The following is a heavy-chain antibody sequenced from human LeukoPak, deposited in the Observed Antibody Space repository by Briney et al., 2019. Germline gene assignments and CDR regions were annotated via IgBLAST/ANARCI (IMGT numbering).Heavy chain of an antibody. CDR1: GGSISSSNW. D-gene: IGHD4-17*01. J-gene: IGHJ5*02. Sequence: SETLSLTCAVSGGSISSSNWWSWVRQPPGKGLEWIGEIYHSGSTNYNPSLKSRVTISVDTSKNQFSLKLSSVTAADTAVYYCASSPFPFLGDYNRSGFDPWGQGTLVTVSS. CDR3: ASSPFPFLGDYNRSGFDP. CDR2: IYHSGST. V-gene: IGHV4-4*02.